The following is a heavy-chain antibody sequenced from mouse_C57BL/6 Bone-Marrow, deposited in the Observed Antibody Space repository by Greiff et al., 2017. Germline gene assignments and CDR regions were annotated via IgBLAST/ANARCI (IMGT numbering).Heavy chain of an antibody. Sequence: VQLQQSGAELARPGASVKLSCKASGYTFTSYGISWVKQRNGQGLEWIGEIYPRSGNTYYNEKFKGKATLTADKSSSTAYMELRSLTSAVSAVYVGAREGQLRAYYAMDYWGQGTSVTVSS. CDR2: IYPRSGNT. J-gene: IGHJ4*01. D-gene: IGHD3-2*02. CDR1: GYTFTSYG. CDR3: AREGQLRAYYAMDY. V-gene: IGHV1-81*01.